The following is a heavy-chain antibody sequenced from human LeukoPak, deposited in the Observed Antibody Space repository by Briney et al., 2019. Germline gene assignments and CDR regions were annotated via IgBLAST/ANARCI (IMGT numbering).Heavy chain of an antibody. V-gene: IGHV1-46*01. D-gene: IGHD3-22*01. CDR3: ARDSGTRLYYCDSSGYLDY. CDR1: GYTFTSYY. CDR2: INPSGGST. Sequence: ASVKGSCKASGYTFTSYYMHCVRHAPGQGLEWMGIINPSGGSTSYAQKFQGRVTMTRDMSTSTVYMELSSLRSEDTAVYYCARDSGTRLYYCDSSGYLDYWGQGTLVTVSS. J-gene: IGHJ4*02.